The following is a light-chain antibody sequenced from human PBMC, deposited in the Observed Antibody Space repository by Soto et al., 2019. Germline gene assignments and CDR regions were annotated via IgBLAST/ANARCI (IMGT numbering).Light chain of an antibody. V-gene: IGLV2-14*01. CDR3: CLSPGSLTWL. Sequence: QSVLTQPASVSGSPGQSITISCTGTSSDVGGYNYVSWYQQHPGKAPKLMIYEVSSRPSGVSYRFSASKSGNTASLTISGLQAEDEAEYYCCLSPGSLTWLFGGGTKLTVL. J-gene: IGLJ3*02. CDR1: SSDVGGYNY. CDR2: EVS.